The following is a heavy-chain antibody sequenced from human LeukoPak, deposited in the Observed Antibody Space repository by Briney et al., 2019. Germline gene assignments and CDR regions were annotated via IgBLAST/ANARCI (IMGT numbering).Heavy chain of an antibody. V-gene: IGHV3-11*01. CDR1: GFTFSDYY. J-gene: IGHJ6*02. CDR3: ARGLEYYYDSSGPGYGMDV. Sequence: GGSLRLSCAASGFTFSDYYMSWIRQAPGKGLEWVSYISSSGSTIYYADSVKGRLTISRDNAKNSLYLQMNSLRAEDTAVYYCARGLEYYYDSSGPGYGMDVWGQGTTVTVSS. D-gene: IGHD3-22*01. CDR2: ISSSGSTI.